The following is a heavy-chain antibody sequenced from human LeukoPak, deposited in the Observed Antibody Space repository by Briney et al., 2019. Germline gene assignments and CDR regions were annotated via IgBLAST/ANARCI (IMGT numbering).Heavy chain of an antibody. Sequence: PETLSLTCTVSGGSLSSSSYYWGWIRLPPGKGLEWIGSIYYSGSTYYNPSLKSRVTISVDTSKNQFSLKLSSVTAADTAVYYCATGGGLTTAGYWGKGTLVTVSS. D-gene: IGHD4-11*01. CDR2: IYYSGST. V-gene: IGHV4-39*01. CDR1: GGSLSSSSYY. CDR3: ATGGGLTTAGY. J-gene: IGHJ4*02.